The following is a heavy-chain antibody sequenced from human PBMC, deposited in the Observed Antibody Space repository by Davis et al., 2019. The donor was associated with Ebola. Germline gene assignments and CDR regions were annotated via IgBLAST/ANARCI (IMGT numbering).Heavy chain of an antibody. J-gene: IGHJ6*02. CDR2: ISSSGSTI. CDR1: GFTFSSYW. CDR3: ARDLRVRVLTYYYYYGMDV. V-gene: IGHV3-11*01. Sequence: GESLKISCAASGFTFSSYWMSWIRQAPGKGLEWVSYISSSGSTIYYADSVKGRFTISRDNAKNSLYLQMNSLRAEDTAVYYCARDLRVRVLTYYYYYGMDVWGQGTTVTVSS. D-gene: IGHD3-10*01.